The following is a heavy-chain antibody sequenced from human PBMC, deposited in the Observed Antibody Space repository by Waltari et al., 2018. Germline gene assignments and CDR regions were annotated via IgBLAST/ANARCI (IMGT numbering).Heavy chain of an antibody. CDR2: IYYSGST. J-gene: IGHJ4*02. CDR3: ARDSQYYFDY. V-gene: IGHV4-59*01. Sequence: QVQLQESGPGLVKPSETLSLTCTVSGGSISSYYWSWIRQPPGKELEWIGYIYYSGSTNYNPSLKSRVTISVDTSKNQFSLKLSSVTAADTAVYYCARDSQYYFDYWGQGTLVTVSS. CDR1: GGSISSYY.